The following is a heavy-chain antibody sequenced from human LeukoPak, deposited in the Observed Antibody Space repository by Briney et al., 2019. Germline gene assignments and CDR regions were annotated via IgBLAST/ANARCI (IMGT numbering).Heavy chain of an antibody. D-gene: IGHD3-22*01. CDR1: GYTFTSYA. Sequence: ASVKVSCKASGYTFTSYAVHRVRQAPGQRLEWMGWINAGNGNTKYSQKFQGRVTITRDTSASTAYMELSSLRSEDTAVYYCARAGDYDSSGYYDWFDPWGQGTLVTVSS. CDR2: INAGNGNT. J-gene: IGHJ5*02. CDR3: ARAGDYDSSGYYDWFDP. V-gene: IGHV1-3*01.